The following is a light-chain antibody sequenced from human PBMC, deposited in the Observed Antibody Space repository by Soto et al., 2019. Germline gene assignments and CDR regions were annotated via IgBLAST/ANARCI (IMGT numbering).Light chain of an antibody. Sequence: DIQMTQSPSSPSASVGDRVTITCQASQDISNYLNWYQQKPGKAPKLLIYDASNLETGVPSRFSGSGSGTDFTFTISSLQPEDIATYYCQQYDNLPFFGQGTKLEIK. CDR1: QDISNY. CDR2: DAS. CDR3: QQYDNLPF. V-gene: IGKV1-33*01. J-gene: IGKJ2*01.